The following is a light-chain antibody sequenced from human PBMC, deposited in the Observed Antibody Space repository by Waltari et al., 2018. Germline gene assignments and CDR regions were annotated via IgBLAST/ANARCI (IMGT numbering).Light chain of an antibody. J-gene: IGLJ2*01. V-gene: IGLV3-21*02. Sequence: SYVVTQSPSVSVAPGQTATITCGGANVASKSVHWYHQKPGQAPVLVVYDDTDRPSGIPERFSGSNSGNTATLTISRVETGDEADYYCQVWDSSSDHVVFGGGTKLTVL. CDR3: QVWDSSSDHVV. CDR2: DDT. CDR1: NVASKS.